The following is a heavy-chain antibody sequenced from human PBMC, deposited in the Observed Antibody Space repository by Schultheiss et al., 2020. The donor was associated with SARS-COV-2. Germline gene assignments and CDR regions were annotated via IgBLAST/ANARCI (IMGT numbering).Heavy chain of an antibody. CDR3: ARGGYSSGWYALFY. CDR1: DGSVSNSHYY. CDR2: VYYSGST. D-gene: IGHD6-19*01. J-gene: IGHJ4*02. Sequence: SETLSLTCAVSDGSVSNSHYYWDWIRQTPGMGLEWIGSVYYSGSTYYNPSLKSRVTISVDTSKNQFSLKLSSVTAADTAVYYCARGGYSSGWYALFYWGQGTLVTVSS. V-gene: IGHV4-39*01.